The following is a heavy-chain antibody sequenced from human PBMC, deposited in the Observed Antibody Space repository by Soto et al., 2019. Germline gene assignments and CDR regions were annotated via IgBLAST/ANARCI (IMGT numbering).Heavy chain of an antibody. CDR3: SRGDTRLAELSHNY. CDR2: VSQSQYA. J-gene: IGHJ4*02. CDR1: GGSVTSGGHS. Sequence: QLQLQESGSGQVKTSQTLSITCVVSGGSVTSGGHSWSWIRQAPGKGLEWVGSVSQSQYAYYNPSVSSRVAISLDRSNNQVSLRMTSVTAADTAIYYCSRGDTRLAELSHNYWCQGKLVTVSS. V-gene: IGHV4-30-2*01. D-gene: IGHD3-16*02.